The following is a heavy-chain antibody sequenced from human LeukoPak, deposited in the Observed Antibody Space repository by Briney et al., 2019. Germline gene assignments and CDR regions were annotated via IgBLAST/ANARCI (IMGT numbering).Heavy chain of an antibody. Sequence: SVKVSCKASGGTFSSYAISWVRQAPGQGLEWMGRIIPIFGTANYAQKFQGRVTITTDESTSTAYMELSSLRSEDTAVYYCARGGRRTSNRNTWFDPWGRGTLVTVSS. V-gene: IGHV1-69*05. D-gene: IGHD4-11*01. CDR3: ARGGRRTSNRNTWFDP. CDR2: IIPIFGTA. J-gene: IGHJ5*02. CDR1: GGTFSSYA.